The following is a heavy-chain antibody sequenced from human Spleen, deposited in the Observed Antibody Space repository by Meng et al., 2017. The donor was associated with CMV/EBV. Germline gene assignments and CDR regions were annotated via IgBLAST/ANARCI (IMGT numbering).Heavy chain of an antibody. CDR2: INHSGST. Sequence: QGQPQQWGAGLLKPSETLSLTLAVYGGSFRGYYSSWIRQPPGKGLEWIGEINHSGSTNYNPSLKSRVTISVDTSKNQFSLKLSSVTAADTAVYYCARGRSGWFGRDAFDIWGQGTMVTVSS. D-gene: IGHD3-10*01. J-gene: IGHJ3*02. CDR1: GGSFRGYY. V-gene: IGHV4-34*01. CDR3: ARGRSGWFGRDAFDI.